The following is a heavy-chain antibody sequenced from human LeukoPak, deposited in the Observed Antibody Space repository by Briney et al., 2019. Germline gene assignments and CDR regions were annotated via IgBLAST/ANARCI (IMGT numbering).Heavy chain of an antibody. D-gene: IGHD3-22*01. CDR1: GYTFTSYY. CDR2: INPSGGTT. CDR3: ARDFGPSYYYDSSGYFNY. Sequence: ASVKVSCKASGYTFTSYYMHWVRQAPGQGLEWMGIINPSGGTTSYAQKFQGRVTMTRDMSTSTVYMELSSLRSEDTAVYYCARDFGPSYYYDSSGYFNYWGQGTLVTVSS. V-gene: IGHV1-46*01. J-gene: IGHJ4*02.